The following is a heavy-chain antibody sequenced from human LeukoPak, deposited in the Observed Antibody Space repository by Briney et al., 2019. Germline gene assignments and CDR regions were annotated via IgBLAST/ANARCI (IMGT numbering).Heavy chain of an antibody. Sequence: LSETLSLTCPVSRGSVSSSTYYWSWVRQPPGKGLEWIASIYYTGSTYYNPSLKSRVTISLDMSKNEFFLTMTSVTAADTAVYFCTAEKNGSPHYWGQGTQVTVSS. CDR3: TAEKNGSPHY. CDR2: IYYTGST. D-gene: IGHD2-8*01. CDR1: RGSVSSSTYY. J-gene: IGHJ4*02. V-gene: IGHV4-39*07.